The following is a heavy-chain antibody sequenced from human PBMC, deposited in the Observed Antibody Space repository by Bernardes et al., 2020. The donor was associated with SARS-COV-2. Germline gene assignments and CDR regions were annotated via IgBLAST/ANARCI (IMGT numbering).Heavy chain of an antibody. CDR2: FDPEDGET. J-gene: IGHJ6*02. V-gene: IGHV1-24*01. CDR1: GYTLTELS. CDR3: ATDGAGYYYYGMDV. Sequence: ASMKVSCKVSGYTLTELSMHWVRQAPGKGLEWMEGFDPEDGETIYAQKFQGRVTMTEDTSTDTAYMELSSLRSEDTAVYYCATDGAGYYYYGMDVWGQGTTVTVSS.